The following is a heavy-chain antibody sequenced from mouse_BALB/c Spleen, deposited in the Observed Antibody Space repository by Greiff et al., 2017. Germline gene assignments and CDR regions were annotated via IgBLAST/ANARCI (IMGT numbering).Heavy chain of an antibody. CDR3: ARDLPITTVVGDYAMDY. CDR2: IWGDGST. Sequence: QVQLQQSGPGLVAPSQSLSITCTVSGFSLTGYGVNWVRQPPGKGLEWLGMIWGDGSTDYNSALKSRLSISKDNSKSQVFLKMNSLQTDDTARYYCARDLPITTVVGDYAMDYWGQGTSVTVSS. V-gene: IGHV2-6-7*01. CDR1: GFSLTGYG. J-gene: IGHJ4*01. D-gene: IGHD1-1*01.